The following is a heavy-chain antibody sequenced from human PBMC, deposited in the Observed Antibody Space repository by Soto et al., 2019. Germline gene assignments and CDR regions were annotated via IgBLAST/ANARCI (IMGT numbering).Heavy chain of an antibody. V-gene: IGHV3-30*18. J-gene: IGHJ4*02. CDR1: GFTFSNYG. CDR3: AKPDPFETLMRVHN. CDR2: ISYDGRYK. Sequence: QVQLVESGGDVVQPGGSLRLSCAAAGFTFSNYGMQWVRQAPGRGLEWVAVISYDGRYKYYADSVKGRFTISRDNSENTLFLEMSSLRAEDTAVYYCAKPDPFETLMRVHNWGQGTLVTVSS. D-gene: IGHD3-9*01.